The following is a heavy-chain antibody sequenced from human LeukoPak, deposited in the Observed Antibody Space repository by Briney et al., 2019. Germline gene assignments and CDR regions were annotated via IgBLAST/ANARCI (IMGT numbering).Heavy chain of an antibody. CDR2: ISGSGGST. Sequence: SGGSLRLSCAASGFTFSSYAMSWVRQAPGKGLEWVSAISGSGGSTYYADSVKGRFTISRDNSKNTLYLQMNSLRAEDTAVYYCAKTLIAYCGGDCYSLDYWGQGTLVTVSS. J-gene: IGHJ4*02. CDR1: GFTFSSYA. CDR3: AKTLIAYCGGDCYSLDY. D-gene: IGHD2-21*02. V-gene: IGHV3-23*01.